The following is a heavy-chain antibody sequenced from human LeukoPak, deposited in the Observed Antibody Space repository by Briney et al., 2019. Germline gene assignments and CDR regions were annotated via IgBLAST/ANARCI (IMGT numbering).Heavy chain of an antibody. CDR3: AKDAAYHYDSSGYVALDY. D-gene: IGHD3-22*01. J-gene: IGHJ4*02. V-gene: IGHV3-23*01. CDR1: GFTFSSYA. CDR2: IRGSGGST. Sequence: PGGSLRLSCAASGFTFSSYAMSWGRQAPGKGLEWVSAIRGSGGSTYYADSVKGRFTISRDNSKNTLYLQMNSLRAENTAVYYCAKDAAYHYDSSGYVALDYWGQGTLVTVSS.